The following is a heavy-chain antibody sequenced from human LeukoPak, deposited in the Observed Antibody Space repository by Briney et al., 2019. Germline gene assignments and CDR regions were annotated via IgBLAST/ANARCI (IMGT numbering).Heavy chain of an antibody. CDR1: GFTFSSYA. V-gene: IGHV3-30*02. D-gene: IGHD6-6*01. Sequence: PGGSLRLSCAASGFTFSSYAMSWVRQAPGKGLEWVAFIRYDGSNKYYADSVKGRFTISRDNSKNTLYLQMNSLRAEDTAVYYCAKDTKAYSSSSAAPDYWGQGTLVTVSS. CDR3: AKDTKAYSSSSAAPDY. CDR2: IRYDGSNK. J-gene: IGHJ4*02.